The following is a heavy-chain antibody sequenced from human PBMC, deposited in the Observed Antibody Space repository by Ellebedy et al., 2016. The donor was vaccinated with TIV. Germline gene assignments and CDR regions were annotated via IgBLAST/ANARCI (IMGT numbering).Heavy chain of an antibody. CDR2: INHSGST. J-gene: IGHJ4*02. V-gene: IGHV4-34*01. CDR3: ARGVDYGGNSVVAHYFDS. CDR1: GGSFSGYY. Sequence: SETLSLTCAVYGGSFSGYYWSWIRQPPGKGLEWIGEINHSGSTNYNPSLKSRVTISVDTSKNHFSLKLRSVAAADTAVYYCARGVDYGGNSVVAHYFDSWGQGTLVTVSS. D-gene: IGHD4-23*01.